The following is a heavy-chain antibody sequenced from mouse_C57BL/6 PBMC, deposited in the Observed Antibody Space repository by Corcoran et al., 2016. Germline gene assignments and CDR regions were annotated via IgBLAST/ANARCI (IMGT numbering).Heavy chain of an antibody. Sequence: EVQLQQSGPVLVKPGASVKMSCKASGYTFTDYYMNWVKQSHGKSLEWIGVINPYNGGTSYNQKFKGKATLTVDKSSSTAYMELNSLTSEDSAVYYCARSYYGSSSHYYAMDYWGQGTSVTVSS. CDR1: GYTFTDYY. D-gene: IGHD1-1*01. J-gene: IGHJ4*01. CDR2: INPYNGGT. CDR3: ARSYYGSSSHYYAMDY. V-gene: IGHV1-19*01.